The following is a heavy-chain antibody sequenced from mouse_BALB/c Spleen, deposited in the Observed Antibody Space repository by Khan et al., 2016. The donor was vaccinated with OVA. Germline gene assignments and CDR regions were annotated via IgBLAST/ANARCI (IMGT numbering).Heavy chain of an antibody. CDR3: ARENYYGRTRYAMDY. D-gene: IGHD1-1*01. CDR2: IGPGSGST. Sequence: DLVKPGASVKLSCKASGYTFTSYWINWIKQRPGQGLEWIGRIGPGSGSTYYNEMFKGKATLTVDTSSSTAYIQLSSLSSEDSAVYFCARENYYGRTRYAMDYWGQGTSVTVSS. J-gene: IGHJ4*01. V-gene: IGHV1S41*01. CDR1: GYTFTSYW.